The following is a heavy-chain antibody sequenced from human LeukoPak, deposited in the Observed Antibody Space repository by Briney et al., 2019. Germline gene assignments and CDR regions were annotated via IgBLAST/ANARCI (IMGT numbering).Heavy chain of an antibody. CDR2: INWNGGST. V-gene: IGHV3-20*04. Sequence: GSLRLSCAASGFTFDDYGMSWVRQAPGKGLEWVSGINWNGGSTGYADSVKGRFTISRDNAKNSLYLQMNSLRAEDTALYYCAREAGGYCSGGSCSRREAFDIWGQGTMVTVSS. D-gene: IGHD2-15*01. CDR3: AREAGGYCSGGSCSRREAFDI. J-gene: IGHJ3*02. CDR1: GFTFDDYG.